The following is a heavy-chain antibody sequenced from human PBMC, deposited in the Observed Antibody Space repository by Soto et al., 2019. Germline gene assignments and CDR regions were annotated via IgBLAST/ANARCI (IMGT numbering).Heavy chain of an antibody. J-gene: IGHJ6*02. Sequence: GGSLRLSCTASGFALSRYWMYLVRQVPGKGLVWVSHINSGGNITPYADSVRGRFTISRDKSKNTLYLDMHSLTSDDTAVYFCARSLWSPYFYYGLDLWGHGTKVTVSS. V-gene: IGHV3-74*01. CDR2: INSGGNIT. CDR3: ARSLWSPYFYYGLDL. D-gene: IGHD2-21*01. CDR1: GFALSRYW.